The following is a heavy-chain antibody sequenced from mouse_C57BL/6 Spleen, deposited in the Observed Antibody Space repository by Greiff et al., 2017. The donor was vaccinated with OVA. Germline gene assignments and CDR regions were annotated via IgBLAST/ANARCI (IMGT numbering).Heavy chain of an antibody. J-gene: IGHJ3*01. CDR2: IDPEDGDT. D-gene: IGHD1-1*01. Sequence: EVQGVESGAELVRPGASVKLSCTASGFNIKDYYMHWVKQRPEQGLEWIGRIDPEDGDTEYAPKFPGKATMTADTSSNTAYLQLSSLTSEDTAVYYCTSYYYGSSFPWFAYWGQGTLVTVSA. CDR3: TSYYYGSSFPWFAY. V-gene: IGHV14-1*01. CDR1: GFNIKDYY.